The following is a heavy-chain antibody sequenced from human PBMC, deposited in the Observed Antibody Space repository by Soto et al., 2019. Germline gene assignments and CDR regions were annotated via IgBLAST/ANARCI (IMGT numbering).Heavy chain of an antibody. CDR1: GFTFSSYS. V-gene: IGHV3-48*01. CDR2: ISSSSSTI. Sequence: GGSLRLSCAASGFTFSSYSMNWVRQAPGKGLEWVSYISSSSSTIYYGDSVKGRFTISRDNAKNSLYLQMNSLRAEDTAVYYCARESPLGYCSGGSCLPDYWGQGTLVTVSS. J-gene: IGHJ4*02. D-gene: IGHD2-15*01. CDR3: ARESPLGYCSGGSCLPDY.